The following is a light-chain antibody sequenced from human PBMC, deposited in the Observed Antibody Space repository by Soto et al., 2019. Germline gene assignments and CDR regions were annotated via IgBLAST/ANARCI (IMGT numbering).Light chain of an antibody. CDR3: QHYDSYSEA. J-gene: IGKJ1*01. CDR1: QTISSW. CDR2: KAS. Sequence: DIQLAQYPSTLSGDEGDRGTSTWRASQTISSWLAWYQQKPGKAPKLLIYKASTLKSGVPSRFSGSGSGTEFTLTSSSLQPDDFATYCCQHYDSYSEAFGQGTKVDI. V-gene: IGKV1-5*03.